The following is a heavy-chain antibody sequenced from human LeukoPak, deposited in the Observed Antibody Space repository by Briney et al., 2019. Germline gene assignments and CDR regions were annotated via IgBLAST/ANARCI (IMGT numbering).Heavy chain of an antibody. Sequence: SETLSLTCTVSGYSISSGYYWGWIRQPPGKGLEWIGSIYYSGSTYYNPSLKSRVTISVDTSKNQFSLKLSSVTAADTAVYYCARATHHRAVAGINWFDPWGQGTLVTVSS. CDR2: IYYSGST. J-gene: IGHJ5*02. CDR3: ARATHHRAVAGINWFDP. CDR1: GYSISSGYY. V-gene: IGHV4-38-2*02. D-gene: IGHD6-19*01.